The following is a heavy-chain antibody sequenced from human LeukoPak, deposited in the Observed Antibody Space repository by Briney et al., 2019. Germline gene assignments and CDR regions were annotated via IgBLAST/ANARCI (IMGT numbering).Heavy chain of an antibody. Sequence: GGSLRLSCAASGFTFSSYEMNWVRQAPGKGLEWVSYISSSGSTIYYADSVKGRFTISRDNAKNSLYLQMSSLRAEDTAVYYCARRIISGWLVYFDYWGQGTLVTVSS. J-gene: IGHJ4*02. CDR3: ARRIISGWLVYFDY. V-gene: IGHV3-48*03. CDR1: GFTFSSYE. CDR2: ISSSGSTI. D-gene: IGHD6-19*01.